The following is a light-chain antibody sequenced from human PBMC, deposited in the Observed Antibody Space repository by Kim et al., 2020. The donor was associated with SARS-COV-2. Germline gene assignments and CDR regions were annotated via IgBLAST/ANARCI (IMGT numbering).Light chain of an antibody. J-gene: IGKJ1*01. CDR1: DNVTHH. CDR3: QQYNNWWT. V-gene: IGKV3D-15*01. Sequence: SVCARETASRPARQTDNVTHHCAWYQQPAVAAPMLLICGASTSAVSTAAICSGSGSADEFTLIISRLQSEDFADYYCQQYNNWWTSGQGTKVDIK. CDR2: GAS.